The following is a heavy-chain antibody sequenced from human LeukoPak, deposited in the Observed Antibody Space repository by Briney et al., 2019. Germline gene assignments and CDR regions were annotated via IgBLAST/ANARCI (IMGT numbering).Heavy chain of an antibody. CDR1: GGSISSSSYY. CDR3: ARVVVVVVAATHIDY. D-gene: IGHD2-15*01. Sequence: SETLSLTCTVSGGSISSSSYYWGWIRQPPGKGLEWIGYIYYSGSTYYNPSLKSRVTISVDTSKNQFSLKLSSVTAADTAVYYCARVVVVVVAATHIDYWGQGTLVTVSS. CDR2: IYYSGST. V-gene: IGHV4-30-4*08. J-gene: IGHJ4*02.